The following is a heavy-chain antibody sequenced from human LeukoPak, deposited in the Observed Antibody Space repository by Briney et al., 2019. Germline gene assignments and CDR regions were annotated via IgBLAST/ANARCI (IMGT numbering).Heavy chain of an antibody. J-gene: IGHJ4*02. V-gene: IGHV3-7*01. Sequence: PGGSLRLSCAASGFTFSSYSMNWVRQAPGKGLEWVATMTHDGSDKYYLDSVNGRFTISRDSAKNSIYLQMNSLRVEDTATYYCAKGDLEYWGLGTLVTVSS. CDR2: MTHDGSDK. CDR3: AKGDLEY. CDR1: GFTFSSYS.